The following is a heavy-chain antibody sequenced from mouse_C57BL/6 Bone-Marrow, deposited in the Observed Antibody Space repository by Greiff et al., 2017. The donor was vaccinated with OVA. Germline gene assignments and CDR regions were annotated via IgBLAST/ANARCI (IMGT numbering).Heavy chain of an antibody. CDR1: GYAFSSYW. D-gene: IGHD2-4*01. J-gene: IGHJ1*03. CDR2: IYPGDGDT. V-gene: IGHV1-80*01. Sequence: QVQLKQSGAELVKPGASVKISCKASGYAFSSYWMNWVKQRPGKGLEWIGQIYPGDGDTNYNGKFKGKATLTADNSSSPAYMQLSSLTSEDSAVYFCARSGSTMITTDRYWYFDVWGTGTTVTVSS. CDR3: ARSGSTMITTDRYWYFDV.